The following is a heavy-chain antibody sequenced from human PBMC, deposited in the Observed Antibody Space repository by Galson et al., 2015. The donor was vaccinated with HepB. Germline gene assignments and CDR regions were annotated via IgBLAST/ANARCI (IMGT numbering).Heavy chain of an antibody. D-gene: IGHD1-26*01. Sequence: SLRLSCAASGFTFSSYSMNWVRQAPGKGLEWVSYISSSSSTIYYADSVKGRFTISRDNAKNSLYLQMNSLRAEDTAVYYCARQGRDGSYYYRWGAQLGYFDLWGRGTLVTVSS. J-gene: IGHJ2*01. CDR1: GFTFSSYS. V-gene: IGHV3-48*01. CDR3: ARQGRDGSYYYRWGAQLGYFDL. CDR2: ISSSSSTI.